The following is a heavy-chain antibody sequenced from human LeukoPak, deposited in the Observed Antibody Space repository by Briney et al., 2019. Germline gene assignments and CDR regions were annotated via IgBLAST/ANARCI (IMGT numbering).Heavy chain of an antibody. V-gene: IGHV1-69*01. CDR1: GGIFSSYA. CDR3: ARAKDVDTAVVMLFGY. J-gene: IGHJ4*02. Sequence: GASVKVSCKASGGIFSSYAISWVRQAPGQGLEWMGGIIPIFGTANYAQKFQGRVTITADESTSTAYMELSSLRSEDTAVYYCARAKDVDTAVVMLFGYWGQGTLVTVSS. D-gene: IGHD5-18*01. CDR2: IIPIFGTA.